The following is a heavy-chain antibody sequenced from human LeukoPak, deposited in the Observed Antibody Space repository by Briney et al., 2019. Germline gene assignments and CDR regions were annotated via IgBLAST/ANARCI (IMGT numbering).Heavy chain of an antibody. CDR1: GFTFSSHA. CDR2: ISGSGGST. Sequence: GGSLRLSCAASGFTFSSHAMSWVRQAPGKGLEWVSAISGSGGSTYYADSVKGRFTISRDNSKNTLYLQMNSLRAEDTAVYYCAKDRGYYYDSSGLNWFDPWGQGTLVTVSS. D-gene: IGHD3-22*01. CDR3: AKDRGYYYDSSGLNWFDP. J-gene: IGHJ5*02. V-gene: IGHV3-23*01.